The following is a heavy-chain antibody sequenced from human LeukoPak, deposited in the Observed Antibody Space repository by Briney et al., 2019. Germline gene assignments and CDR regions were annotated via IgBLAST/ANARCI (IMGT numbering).Heavy chain of an antibody. V-gene: IGHV3-23*01. Sequence: PGGSLRLSCAASGFTFTSYAMNWVRQAPGKGLEWVSAISGSGGSTYYADSVKGRFTISRDNSKNTLYLQMNSLRAEDTAVYYCARSFVGATTPDFDYWGQGTLVTVSS. CDR1: GFTFTSYA. CDR3: ARSFVGATTPDFDY. D-gene: IGHD1-26*01. CDR2: ISGSGGST. J-gene: IGHJ4*02.